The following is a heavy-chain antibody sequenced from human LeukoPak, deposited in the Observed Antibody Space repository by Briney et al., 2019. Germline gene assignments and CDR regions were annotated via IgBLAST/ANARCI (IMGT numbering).Heavy chain of an antibody. Sequence: PSETLSLTCTVSGDSISSYYWSWLRQPPGKGLEWIGHIYYSGSTYYDASVKSRFTISVDTSKNQFSLKLSSVTAADTAVYYCARAGSTVIHYWGQGTLVTVSS. CDR3: ARAGSTVIHY. CDR2: IYYSGST. J-gene: IGHJ4*02. V-gene: IGHV4-59*01. CDR1: GDSISSYY. D-gene: IGHD4-17*01.